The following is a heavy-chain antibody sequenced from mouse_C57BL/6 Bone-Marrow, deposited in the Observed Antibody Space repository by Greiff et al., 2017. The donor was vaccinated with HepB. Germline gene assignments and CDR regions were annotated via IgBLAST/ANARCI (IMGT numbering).Heavy chain of an antibody. CDR1: GFSLTSYG. D-gene: IGHD2-1*01. CDR3: AKNCYGNYPAWFAY. Sequence: VQLVESGPGLVQPSQSLSITCTVSGFSLTSYGVHWVRQSPGKGLEWLGVIWRGGSTDYNAAFMSRLSITKDNSKSQVFFKMNSLQADDTAIYYCAKNCYGNYPAWFAYWGQGTLVTVSA. CDR2: IWRGGST. V-gene: IGHV2-5*01. J-gene: IGHJ3*01.